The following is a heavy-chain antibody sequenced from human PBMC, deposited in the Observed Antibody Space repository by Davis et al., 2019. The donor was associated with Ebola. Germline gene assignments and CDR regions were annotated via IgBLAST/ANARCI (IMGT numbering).Heavy chain of an antibody. CDR2: IYYSGST. CDR3: ARALTGGSGSYAPYGMDV. V-gene: IGHV4-59*01. CDR1: GGSISSYY. J-gene: IGHJ6*02. D-gene: IGHD3-10*01. Sequence: SETLSLTCTVSGGSISSYYWSWIRQPPGKGLEWIGYIYYSGSTNYNPSLKSRVTISVDTSKNQFSLKLSSVTAADTAVYYCARALTGGSGSYAPYGMDVWGQGTTVTVSS.